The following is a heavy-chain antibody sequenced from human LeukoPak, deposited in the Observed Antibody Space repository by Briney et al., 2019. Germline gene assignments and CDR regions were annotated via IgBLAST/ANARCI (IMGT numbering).Heavy chain of an antibody. CDR3: ARDLEEGAPSDY. CDR2: ISAYNGNT. D-gene: IGHD1-26*01. J-gene: IGHJ4*02. Sequence: ASVKVSCKASGYTFTSYGISWVRQAPGQGLEGMGWISAYNGNTNYAQKLQGRVTMTTDTSTSTDYMELRSLKTDDTAVYCCARDLEEGAPSDYWGQGTLVTVSS. V-gene: IGHV1-18*01. CDR1: GYTFTSYG.